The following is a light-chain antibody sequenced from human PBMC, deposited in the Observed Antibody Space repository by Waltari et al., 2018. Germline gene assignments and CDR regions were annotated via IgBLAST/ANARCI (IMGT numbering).Light chain of an antibody. CDR3: SSNAAGSSYVV. J-gene: IGLJ2*01. CDR1: SSDIGSYNL. CDR2: EVI. Sequence: QSALTQPASVSGSPGQSITISCTGTSSDIGSYNLVSWYQQHPGKVPKPIIYEVIKRPSGISDRFSGSKSGNTASLTISGLQAEDEADYYCSSNAAGSSYVVFGGGTRLTVL. V-gene: IGLV2-23*02.